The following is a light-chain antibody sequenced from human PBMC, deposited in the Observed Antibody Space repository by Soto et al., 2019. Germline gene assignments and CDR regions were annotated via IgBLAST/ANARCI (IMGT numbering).Light chain of an antibody. J-gene: IGKJ1*01. CDR2: GAS. CDR3: QQYGSSGT. V-gene: IGKV3-20*01. CDR1: QSVSNNY. Sequence: VMTQSPVTLSVSPGERATLSCRASQSVSNNYLAWYQQKPGQAPRLLVYGASNRATGIPDRFSGSGSGTDFTLTISRLEPEDFAVYYCQQYGSSGTFGQGTKVDIK.